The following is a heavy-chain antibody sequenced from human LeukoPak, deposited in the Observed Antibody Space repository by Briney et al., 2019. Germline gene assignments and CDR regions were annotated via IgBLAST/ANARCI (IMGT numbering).Heavy chain of an antibody. D-gene: IGHD5-12*01. V-gene: IGHV3-53*01. CDR3: ARSSSGYGSGAGLSFDY. Sequence: GGSLRLSCAASGFTVSSNYMSWVGQAPGKGLGWASVIYSGGSTYYADSVKGRFTISRDNSKNTLYLQMNSLRAEDTAVYYCARSSSGYGSGAGLSFDYWGQGTLVTVSS. CDR1: GFTVSSNY. J-gene: IGHJ4*02. CDR2: IYSGGST.